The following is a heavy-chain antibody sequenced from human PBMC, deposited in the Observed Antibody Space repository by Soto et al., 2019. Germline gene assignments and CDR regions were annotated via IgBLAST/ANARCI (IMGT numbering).Heavy chain of an antibody. Sequence: GASLKISCKGSGYSFTSYRIGWVRQMPGKGLEWMGIIYPGDSDTRYSPSFQGQVTISADKSISTAYLQWSSLKASDTAMYYCARLVYDSSGYYYYFDYWGQGTLVTVSS. CDR2: IYPGDSDT. D-gene: IGHD3-22*01. CDR1: GYSFTSYR. J-gene: IGHJ4*02. CDR3: ARLVYDSSGYYYYFDY. V-gene: IGHV5-51*01.